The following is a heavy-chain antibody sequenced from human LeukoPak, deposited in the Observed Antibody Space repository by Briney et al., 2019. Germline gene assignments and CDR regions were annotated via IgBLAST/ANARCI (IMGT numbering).Heavy chain of an antibody. D-gene: IGHD1-26*01. CDR1: GYTLTELS. CDR3: ATYSGSYYVNWFDP. Sequence: ASVKVSCKVSGYTLTELSMHWVRQAPGKGLEWMGGFDPEDGETIYAQKFQGRVTMTEDTSTDTAYMELSSLRSEDTAVYYCATYSGSYYVNWFDPWGQGTLVTVSS. CDR2: FDPEDGET. V-gene: IGHV1-24*01. J-gene: IGHJ5*02.